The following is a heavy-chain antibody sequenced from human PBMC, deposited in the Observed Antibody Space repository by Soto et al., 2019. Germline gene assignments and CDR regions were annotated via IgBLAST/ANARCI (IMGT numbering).Heavy chain of an antibody. V-gene: IGHV3-7*02. CDR2: IKQNGSEI. D-gene: IGHD3-22*01. CDR3: ARGGGLDYYDSSGYYPPAAFDI. J-gene: IGHJ3*02. CDR1: GFTFSNYW. Sequence: GGSLRLSCVASGFTFSNYWMNWVRQVPGKGLEWVANIKQNGSEIHYVDSVKGRFTISRDNAKNSLYLQMNSLRAEDMAVYYCARGGGLDYYDSSGYYPPAAFDIWGQGTMVTVSS.